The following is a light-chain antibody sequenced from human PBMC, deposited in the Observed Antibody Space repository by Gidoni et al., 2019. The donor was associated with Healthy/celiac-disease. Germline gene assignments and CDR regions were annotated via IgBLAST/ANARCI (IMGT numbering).Light chain of an antibody. V-gene: IGKV1-39*01. J-gene: IGKJ2*03. CDR2: AAS. CDR1: QSISSY. Sequence: IQMTQSPSSLPSSVGDRVTITCRASQSISSYLNWYQQKPGKAPKLLIYAASSWQSGVPSRFSGSGSGTDFTLTISSLQPEDFATYYCQQSYSTPYSFGQGTKLEIK. CDR3: QQSYSTPYS.